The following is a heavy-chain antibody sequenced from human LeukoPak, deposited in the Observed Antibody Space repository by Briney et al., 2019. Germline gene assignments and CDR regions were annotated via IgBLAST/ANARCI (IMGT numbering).Heavy chain of an antibody. CDR2: IDTSSSTM. CDR1: AFTFSDYS. V-gene: IGHV3-48*02. J-gene: IGHJ3*01. D-gene: IGHD7-27*01. Sequence: GGSLRLSCAASAFTFSDYSMNWVRQAPGKGREGISYIDTSSSTMYYGDSVMGRFTISRDNAKESLYLQMNSLREEDTAVYYCAREDDSWGPNNLDLWGQGTMVTVSS. CDR3: AREDDSWGPNNLDL.